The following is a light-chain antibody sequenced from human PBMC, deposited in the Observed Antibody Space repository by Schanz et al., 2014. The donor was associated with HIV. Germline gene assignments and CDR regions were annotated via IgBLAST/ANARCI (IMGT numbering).Light chain of an antibody. CDR3: AVWDASLKCRI. CDR2: SDN. Sequence: QSVLAQPPSASGTPGQGVTISCAGSPSNIGENPVNWYQPPPGTAPKLLIYSDNQRPPEVTDRFSASKSGTSASLAISGLQSEDEADYYCAVWDASLKCRIFGGGTKLTVL. J-gene: IGLJ2*01. CDR1: PSNIGENP. V-gene: IGLV1-44*01.